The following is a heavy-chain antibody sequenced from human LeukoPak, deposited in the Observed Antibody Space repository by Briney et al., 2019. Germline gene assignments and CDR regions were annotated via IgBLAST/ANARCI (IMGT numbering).Heavy chain of an antibody. J-gene: IGHJ4*02. V-gene: IGHV6-1*01. D-gene: IGHD3-10*01. CDR1: GDSVSSNSAA. CDR2: TYYRSKWYN. Sequence: SQTLSLTCAISGDSVSSNSAAWNWIRQSPSRGLEWLGRTYYRSKWYNDYAVSVKSRITINPDTSKNQFSLQLNSVTPEDTAVYYCARESMVRGVITESFDYWGQGTLVTVSS. CDR3: ARESMVRGVITESFDY.